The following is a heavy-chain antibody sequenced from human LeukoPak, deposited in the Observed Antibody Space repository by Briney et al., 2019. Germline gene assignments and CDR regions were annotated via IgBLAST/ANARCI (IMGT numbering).Heavy chain of an antibody. V-gene: IGHV3-11*04. CDR2: ISSSDSTI. Sequence: GGSLRLSCAASGFTFSDYYMSWIRQAPGKGLEWVSYISSSDSTIYYADSVKGRFTISRDNAKNSLYLQMNSLRAEDTAVYYCARSTYYYDSSGYYYVGAFDIWGQGTMVTVSS. J-gene: IGHJ3*02. CDR3: ARSTYYYDSSGYYYVGAFDI. CDR1: GFTFSDYY. D-gene: IGHD3-22*01.